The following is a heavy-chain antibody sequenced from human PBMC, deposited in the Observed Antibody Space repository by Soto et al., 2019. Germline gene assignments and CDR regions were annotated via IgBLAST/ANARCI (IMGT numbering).Heavy chain of an antibody. Sequence: QVQLVESGGGVVQPGRSLRLSCAASGFTFSSYGMHWVRQAPGKGLEWVAVISYDGSNKYYADSVKGRFTISRDNSKNTLYLQMNSLRAEDTAVYYCAREIVLVTAPYAFDIWGQGTMVTVSS. CDR3: AREIVLVTAPYAFDI. V-gene: IGHV3-30*03. J-gene: IGHJ3*02. D-gene: IGHD2-21*02. CDR2: ISYDGSNK. CDR1: GFTFSSYG.